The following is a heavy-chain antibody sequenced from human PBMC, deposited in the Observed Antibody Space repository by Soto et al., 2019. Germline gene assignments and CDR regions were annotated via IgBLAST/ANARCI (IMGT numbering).Heavy chain of an antibody. CDR1: GGSINSGDYY. Sequence: SETLSLTCTVSGGSINSGDYYWTWVRQPPGKGLEWIGNIFHSGSTYYTPSLQSRVTISLDTSKNHFSLKLSSVTPADTAVYYCARDRYYGSGTYYNFYSGMDVWGQGTTVIVSS. V-gene: IGHV4-30-4*01. CDR3: ARDRYYGSGTYYNFYSGMDV. J-gene: IGHJ6*02. CDR2: IFHSGST. D-gene: IGHD3-10*01.